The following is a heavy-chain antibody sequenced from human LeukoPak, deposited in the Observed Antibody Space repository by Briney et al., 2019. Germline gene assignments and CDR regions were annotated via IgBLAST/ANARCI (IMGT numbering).Heavy chain of an antibody. CDR1: GFTFSSYA. D-gene: IGHD2-2*03. Sequence: LSGGSLRLSCAASGFTFSSYAMNWVRQAPGKGLEWVSYISSSSNTIYYADSVKGRFTISRDNAKNSVYLQMNSLRAEDTAVYFCAKDPIPMDIVGKYYMDVWGKGTTVIVSS. CDR3: AKDPIPMDIVGKYYMDV. CDR2: ISSSSNTI. J-gene: IGHJ6*03. V-gene: IGHV3-48*04.